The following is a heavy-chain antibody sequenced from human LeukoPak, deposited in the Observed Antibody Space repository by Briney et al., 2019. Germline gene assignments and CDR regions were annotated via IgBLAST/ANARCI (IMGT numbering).Heavy chain of an antibody. CDR3: AKEIDWYFDL. V-gene: IGHV3-9*01. CDR1: GFTFDDYA. CDR2: ISWNSGSI. Sequence: QAGGSLRLSCAASGFTFDDYAMYWVRQAPGKGLEWVSGISWNSGSIGYADSVKGRFTISRDNAKNSLYLQMNSLRAEDTALYYCAKEIDWYFDLWGRGTLVTVSS. J-gene: IGHJ2*01.